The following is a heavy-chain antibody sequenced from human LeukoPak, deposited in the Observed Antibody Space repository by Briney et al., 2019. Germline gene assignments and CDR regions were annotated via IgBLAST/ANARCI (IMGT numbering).Heavy chain of an antibody. CDR3: ARDIFELGYCSGGSCLTVD. CDR2: ISAYNGNT. D-gene: IGHD2-15*01. Sequence: ASVKVSCKASGYTFTSYGISWVRQAPGQGLEWMGWISAYNGNTNYAQKLQGRVTMTTDTSTSTAYMELRSLRSGDTAVYYCARDIFELGYCSGGSCLTVDWGQGTLVTVSS. J-gene: IGHJ4*02. V-gene: IGHV1-18*01. CDR1: GYTFTSYG.